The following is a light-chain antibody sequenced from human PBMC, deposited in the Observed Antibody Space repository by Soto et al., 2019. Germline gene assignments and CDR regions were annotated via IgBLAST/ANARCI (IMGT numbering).Light chain of an antibody. J-gene: IGLJ1*01. Sequence: SVLTQPASVSGSPGQWITISCSGTSSDIGAYDYVSWYQQHPGRAPKLIIYEVSHRFSCLSYRFSGSKSGNTASLTISGLQAEDEGDDSCTSFAPGRIYVFGSGTKVTVL. CDR1: SSDIGAYDY. CDR3: TSFAPGRIYV. CDR2: EVS. V-gene: IGLV2-14*03.